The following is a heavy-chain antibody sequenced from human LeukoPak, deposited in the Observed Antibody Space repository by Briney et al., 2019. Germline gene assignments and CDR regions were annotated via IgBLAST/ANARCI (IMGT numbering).Heavy chain of an antibody. V-gene: IGHV3-53*04. CDR2: IYSGGST. D-gene: IGHD6-19*01. CDR1: GFTVSSNY. CDR3: ARELIYGYSSGWTDY. Sequence: GGSLRLSCAASGFTVSSNYMSWVRQAPGKGLEWVSVIYSGGSTYYADSVKGRFTISRHNSKNTLYLQMSSLRAEDTAVYYYARELIYGYSSGWTDYWGQGTLVTVSS. J-gene: IGHJ4*02.